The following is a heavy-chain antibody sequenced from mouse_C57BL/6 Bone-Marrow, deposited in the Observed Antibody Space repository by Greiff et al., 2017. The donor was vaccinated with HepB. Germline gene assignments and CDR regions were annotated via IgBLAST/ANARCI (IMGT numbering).Heavy chain of an antibody. V-gene: IGHV5-9-1*02. J-gene: IGHJ2*01. CDR3: TREDSSYFDY. CDR1: GFTFSSYA. CDR2: ISSGGDYI. Sequence: EVKLEESGAGLVKPGGSLKLSCAASGFTFSSYAMSWVRQTPEKRLEWVAYISSGGDYIYYADTVKGRFTISRDNARNTLYLQMSSLKSEDTAMYYCTREDSSYFDYWGQGTTLTVSS.